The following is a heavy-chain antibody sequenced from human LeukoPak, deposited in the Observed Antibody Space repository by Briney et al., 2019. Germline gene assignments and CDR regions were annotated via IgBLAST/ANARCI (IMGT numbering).Heavy chain of an antibody. Sequence: SETLSLTCTVSGGSIGSYYWSWVRQPPGKGLERIGYIYYSGNTNYNPSLKSRVTISVDNSKNQVSLKLRSVTAADTAVYYCARVVSQWPSWFDPWGQGTLVTVSS. CDR2: IYYSGNT. J-gene: IGHJ5*02. V-gene: IGHV4-59*01. D-gene: IGHD6-19*01. CDR1: GGSIGSYY. CDR3: ARVVSQWPSWFDP.